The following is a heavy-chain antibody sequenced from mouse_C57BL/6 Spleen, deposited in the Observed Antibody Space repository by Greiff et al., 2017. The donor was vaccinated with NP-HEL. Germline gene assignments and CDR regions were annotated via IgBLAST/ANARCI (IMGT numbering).Heavy chain of an antibody. CDR1: GYTFTDYD. V-gene: IGHV1-15*01. J-gene: IGHJ3*01. Sequence: VQLQQSGAELVRPGASVTLSCKASGYTFTDYDMHWVKQTPVHGLEWIGAIDPETGGTAYNQKFKGKAILTADKSSSTAYMELRSLTSEDSAVYYCTREVPYYYGSSPWFAYWGQGTLVTVSA. CDR2: IDPETGGT. CDR3: TREVPYYYGSSPWFAY. D-gene: IGHD1-1*01.